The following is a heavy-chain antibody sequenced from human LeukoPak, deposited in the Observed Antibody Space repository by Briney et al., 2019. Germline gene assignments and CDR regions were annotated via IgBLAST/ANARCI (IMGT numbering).Heavy chain of an antibody. D-gene: IGHD3-9*01. CDR2: ISGYNGST. V-gene: IGHV1-18*01. Sequence: ASVKVSCKASGHRFSGYGMIWVRQAPGQGLEWMGWISGYNGSTNYAQKFKGRVTMTTDTSTSTAYMELRSLRSDDTAVYYCARVGLARYFDPADYCGQGTLGSVSS. J-gene: IGHJ4*02. CDR3: ARVGLARYFDPADY. CDR1: GHRFSGYG.